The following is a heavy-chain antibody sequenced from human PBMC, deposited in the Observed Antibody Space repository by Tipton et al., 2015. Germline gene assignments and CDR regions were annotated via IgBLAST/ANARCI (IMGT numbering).Heavy chain of an antibody. J-gene: IGHJ4*02. CDR2: ISHDGSHQ. D-gene: IGHD3-22*01. CDR1: GFSFSGYG. V-gene: IGHV3-30*18. CDR3: AKDGLYFYDSAGYDKALDY. Sequence: SLRLSCAASGFSFSGYGMHWVRRAPGKGLEWVSLISHDGSHQDYADSVQGRFIISRDNFKNTLYLQMSSLRAEDTAVYYCAKDGLYFYDSAGYDKALDYWGQGTLVTVSS.